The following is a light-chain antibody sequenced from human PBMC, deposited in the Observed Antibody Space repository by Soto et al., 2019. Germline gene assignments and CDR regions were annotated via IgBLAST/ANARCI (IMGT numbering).Light chain of an antibody. CDR3: SSYTRTNTGV. J-gene: IGLJ2*01. CDR2: EVS. CDR1: SSDVGGYNY. V-gene: IGLV2-14*01. Sequence: QSALTQPASVSGSPGQSITISCTGTSSDVGGYNYVSWYQQHPGKAPKLMIYEVSNRPSGVSNRFSGSKSGNTASLTISGLQAEDEADYYCSSYTRTNTGVFGGGTKVTVL.